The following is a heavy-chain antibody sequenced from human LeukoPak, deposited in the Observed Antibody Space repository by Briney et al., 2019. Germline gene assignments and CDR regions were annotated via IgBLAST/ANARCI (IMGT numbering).Heavy chain of an antibody. CDR1: GFTVSSNY. Sequence: GGSLRLSCAASGFTVSSNYMSWVRQAPGKGLEWVSVIYSGGSTYYADSVKGRFTISRDNSKNTLYLQMNSLRAEDTAVYYCARHQWLAYYYGMGVWGQGTTVTVSS. CDR3: ARHQWLAYYYGMGV. J-gene: IGHJ6*02. V-gene: IGHV3-53*01. CDR2: IYSGGST. D-gene: IGHD6-19*01.